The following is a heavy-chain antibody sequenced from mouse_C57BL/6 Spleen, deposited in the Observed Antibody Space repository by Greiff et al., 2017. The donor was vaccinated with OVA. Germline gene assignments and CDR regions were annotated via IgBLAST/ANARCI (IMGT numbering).Heavy chain of an antibody. D-gene: IGHD1-1*01. Sequence: EVQVVESGEGLVKPGGSLKLSCAASGFTFSSYAMSWVRQTPEKRLEWVAYISSGGDYIYYADTVKGRFTISRDNARNTLYLQMSSLKSEDTAMYYCTRSGYYYGSSPFAYWGQGTLVTVSA. CDR1: GFTFSSYA. CDR3: TRSGYYYGSSPFAY. CDR2: ISSGGDYI. J-gene: IGHJ3*01. V-gene: IGHV5-9-1*02.